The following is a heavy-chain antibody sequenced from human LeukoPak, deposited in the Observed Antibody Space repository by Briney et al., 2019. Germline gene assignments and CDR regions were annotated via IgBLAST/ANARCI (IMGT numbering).Heavy chain of an antibody. CDR3: ARGRTTGEFDY. D-gene: IGHD4-11*01. Sequence: GASVKVSCKASGGTFSTYAINWVRQAPGQGLEWMGVINPIFHTPTYAKKFQGRLTITKDESMSTASMDLSSLISDDTAVYYCARGRTTGEFDYWGQGTLVTVSS. CDR1: GGTFSTYA. V-gene: IGHV1-69*05. CDR2: INPIFHTP. J-gene: IGHJ4*02.